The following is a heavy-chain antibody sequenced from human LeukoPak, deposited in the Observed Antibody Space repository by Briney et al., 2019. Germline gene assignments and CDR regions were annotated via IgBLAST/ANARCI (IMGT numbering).Heavy chain of an antibody. D-gene: IGHD4-17*01. CDR3: AKSEVTTAYFDY. Sequence: GGSLRLSCAASGFTFSSYAMSWVRQAPGKGLEWVAVISYDGSNKYYADSVKGRFTISRDNSKNTLYLQMNSLRAEDTAVYYCAKSEVTTAYFDYWGQGTLVTVSS. CDR1: GFTFSSYA. V-gene: IGHV3-30-3*02. CDR2: ISYDGSNK. J-gene: IGHJ4*02.